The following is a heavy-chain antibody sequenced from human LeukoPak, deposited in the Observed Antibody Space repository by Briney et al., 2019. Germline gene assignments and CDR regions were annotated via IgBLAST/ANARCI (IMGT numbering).Heavy chain of an antibody. J-gene: IGHJ4*02. CDR3: ARGHSPLYYYDSSGYYPTHFDY. CDR2: INHSGST. Sequence: KTSETLSPTCAVYGDFFSGYYWSWIRQPPGKGLEWIGEINHSGSTNYNPSLKSRVTISLDTSKNQFSLKLSSVTAADTAVYYCARGHSPLYYYDSSGYYPTHFDYWGQGTLVTVSS. D-gene: IGHD3-22*01. CDR1: GDFFSGYY. V-gene: IGHV4-34*01.